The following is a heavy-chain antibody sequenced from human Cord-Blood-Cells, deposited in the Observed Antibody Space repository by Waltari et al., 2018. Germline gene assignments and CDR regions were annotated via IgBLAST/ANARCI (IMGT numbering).Heavy chain of an antibody. CDR2: INPNSGGT. CDR1: GYTFTGYY. J-gene: IGHJ2*01. CDR3: AREPPAAFLLRDWYFDL. D-gene: IGHD2-21*02. Sequence: QVQLVQSGAEVKKPGASVKVSCKASGYTFTGYYMHWVRQAPGQGLEWMGWINPNSGGTNYAQKFQGRVTMTRDTSITTAYMELSRLRSDDTAVYYCAREPPAAFLLRDWYFDLWGRGTLVTVSS. V-gene: IGHV1-2*02.